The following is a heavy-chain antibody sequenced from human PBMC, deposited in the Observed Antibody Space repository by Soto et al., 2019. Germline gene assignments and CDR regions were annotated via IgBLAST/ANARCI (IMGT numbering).Heavy chain of an antibody. CDR1: GGSISTYY. J-gene: IGHJ2*01. CDR3: ARLRDVYNYDSDWYIDL. V-gene: IGHV4-59*01. Sequence: QVPLQESGPGLVKPSETLSLTCSVSGGSISTYYWSWIRQAQGKGLEWIGYVYYTGTTNFHPSLKRRVTISVDTSKNQFSLKLDSVAAADTAVYYCARLRDVYNYDSDWYIDLWGSGTLVTVSS. D-gene: IGHD3-3*01. CDR2: VYYTGTT.